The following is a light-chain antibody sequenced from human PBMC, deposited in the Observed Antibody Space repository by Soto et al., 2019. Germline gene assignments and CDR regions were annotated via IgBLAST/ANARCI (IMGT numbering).Light chain of an antibody. CDR1: SSDVGGYNY. CDR3: SSYTSSSTLYD. Sequence: QSALTQPASVSGSPGQSITISCNGTSSDVGGYNYVSWYQQHPGKAPKLMIYEVSNRPSGVSNRFSGSKSGNTASLTISGLQAEDEADYYCSSYTSSSTLYDFGTGTKVTVL. V-gene: IGLV2-14*01. J-gene: IGLJ1*01. CDR2: EVS.